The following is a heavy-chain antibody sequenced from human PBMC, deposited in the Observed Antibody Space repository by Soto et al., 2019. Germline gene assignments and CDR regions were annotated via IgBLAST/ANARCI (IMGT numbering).Heavy chain of an antibody. CDR3: ARVGGINWFDP. D-gene: IGHD1-20*01. CDR2: IYYSGST. J-gene: IGHJ5*02. Sequence: QVQLQESGPGLVKPSQTLSLTCTVSGGSISSGGYYWSWIRQHPGKGLEWIGYIYYSGSTYYNPYLKSRVTISVATAKNQFSLKLSSVTAADTAVYYCARVGGINWFDPWGQGTLVTVSS. V-gene: IGHV4-31*03. CDR1: GGSISSGGYY.